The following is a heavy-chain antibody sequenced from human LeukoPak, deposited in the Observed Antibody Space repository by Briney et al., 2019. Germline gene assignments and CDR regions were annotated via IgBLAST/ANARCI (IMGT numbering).Heavy chain of an antibody. D-gene: IGHD1-14*01. V-gene: IGHV3-7*01. Sequence: GGSLRLSCAASGFTFSSYWMSWVRQAPGKGLEWVANIKQDGSEKYYVDSVKGRFTISRDNAKNSLYLQMNSLRAEDTAVYYCATTTGSYDYYYYYMDVWGKGTTVTVSS. CDR3: ATTTGSYDYYYYYMDV. CDR2: IKQDGSEK. J-gene: IGHJ6*03. CDR1: GFTFSSYW.